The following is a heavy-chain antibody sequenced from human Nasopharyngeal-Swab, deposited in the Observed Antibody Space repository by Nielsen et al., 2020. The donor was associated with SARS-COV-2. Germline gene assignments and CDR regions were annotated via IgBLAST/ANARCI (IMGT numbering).Heavy chain of an antibody. CDR3: ARGGYYYDSSGYWVWFDY. Sequence: WIRQPPGKGLEWIGYIYYSGSTYYNPSLKSRVTISVDTSKNQFSLKLSSVTAADTAVYYCARGGYYYDSSGYWVWFDYWGQGTPVTVSS. CDR2: IYYSGST. J-gene: IGHJ4*02. V-gene: IGHV4-31*02. D-gene: IGHD3-22*01.